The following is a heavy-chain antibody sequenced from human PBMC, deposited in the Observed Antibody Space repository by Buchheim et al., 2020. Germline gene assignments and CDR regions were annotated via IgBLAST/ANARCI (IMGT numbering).Heavy chain of an antibody. CDR1: GFTFDDYT. J-gene: IGHJ4*02. CDR2: ISWDGGST. CDR3: AKDSRPGIAAAGNFDY. Sequence: EVQLVESGGVVVQPGGSLRLSCAASGFTFDDYTMHWVRQAPGKGLEWVSLISWDGGSTYYADSVKGRFTISRDNSKNSLYLQKNSLRTEDTALYYCAKDSRPGIAAAGNFDYWGQGTL. D-gene: IGHD6-13*01. V-gene: IGHV3-43*01.